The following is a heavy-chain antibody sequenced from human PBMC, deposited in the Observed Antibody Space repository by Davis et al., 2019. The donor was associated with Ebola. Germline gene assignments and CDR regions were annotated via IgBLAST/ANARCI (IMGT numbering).Heavy chain of an antibody. V-gene: IGHV3-33*05. J-gene: IGHJ4*02. CDR2: ISYDGSNK. CDR1: GFTFSSYG. Sequence: GESLKISCAASGFTFSSYGMHWVRQAPGKGLEWVAVISYDGSNKYYADSVKGRFTISRDNAKNSLYLQMNSLRAEDTAVYYCARDTLFNYWGQGTLVTVSS. CDR3: ARDTLFNY.